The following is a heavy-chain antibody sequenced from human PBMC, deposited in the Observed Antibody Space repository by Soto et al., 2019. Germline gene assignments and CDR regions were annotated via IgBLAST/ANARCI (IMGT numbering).Heavy chain of an antibody. CDR1: GYTFTSYD. D-gene: IGHD2-2*02. CDR3: ARGAIVVVPAAIFPETYTENYYYYYYMDV. CDR2: MNPNSGNT. Sequence: ASVKVSCKASGYTFTSYDINWVRQATGQGLEWMGWMNPNSGNTGYAQKFQGRVTMTRNTSISTAYMELSSLRSEDTAVYYCARGAIVVVPAAIFPETYTENYYYYYYMDVWGKGTTVTVSS. V-gene: IGHV1-8*01. J-gene: IGHJ6*03.